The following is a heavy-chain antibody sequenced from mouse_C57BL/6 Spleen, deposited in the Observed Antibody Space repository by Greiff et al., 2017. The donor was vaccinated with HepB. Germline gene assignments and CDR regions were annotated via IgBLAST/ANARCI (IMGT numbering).Heavy chain of an antibody. CDR3: ARSGDYYFDY. J-gene: IGHJ2*01. CDR1: GYSFTGYY. D-gene: IGHD3-1*01. CDR2: INPSTGGT. V-gene: IGHV1-42*01. Sequence: EVHLVESGPELVKPGASVKISCKASGYSFTGYYMNWVKQSPEKSLEWIGEINPSTGGTTYNQKFKAKATLTVDKSSSTAYMQLKSLTSEDSAVYYCARSGDYYFDYWGQGTTLTVSS.